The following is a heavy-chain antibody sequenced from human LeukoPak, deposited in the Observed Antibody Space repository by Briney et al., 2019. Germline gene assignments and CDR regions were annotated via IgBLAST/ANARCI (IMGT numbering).Heavy chain of an antibody. Sequence: SQTLSLTCTVSGGSISSGDYYWSWIRQPPGKGLEWIGYIYYSGSTYYNPSLKSRVTISVDTSKNQFSLKLSSVTAADTAVYYCARVEYNWNDEGFDYWGQGTLVTVSS. D-gene: IGHD1-20*01. CDR1: GGSISSGDYY. CDR3: ARVEYNWNDEGFDY. CDR2: IYYSGST. J-gene: IGHJ4*02. V-gene: IGHV4-30-4*08.